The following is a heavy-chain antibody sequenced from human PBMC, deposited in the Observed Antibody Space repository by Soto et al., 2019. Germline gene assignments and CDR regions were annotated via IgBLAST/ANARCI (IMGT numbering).Heavy chain of an antibody. CDR1: GGTFSSYA. D-gene: IGHD6-6*01. Sequence: ASVKVSCKASGGTFSSYAISWVRQAPGQGLEWMGGIIPIFGTANYAQKFQGRVTVTADESTSTAYMELSSLRSEDTAVYYCATPDSSSSYYYYGMHVWGQGTTVTVSS. J-gene: IGHJ6*02. V-gene: IGHV1-69*13. CDR3: ATPDSSSSYYYYGMHV. CDR2: IIPIFGTA.